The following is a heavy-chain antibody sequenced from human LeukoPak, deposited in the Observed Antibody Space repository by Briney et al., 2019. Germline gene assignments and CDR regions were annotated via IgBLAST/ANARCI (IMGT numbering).Heavy chain of an antibody. Sequence: GGSLRPSCAVSGFTFSGCAMSWVRQAPGKGLEWVSSISGSGGTTYYADSVKGRFTISRDNSKNTLYLQMNSLRAEDTALYSCAKDNAGFYSRWRLDYWGQGTLSPSPQ. D-gene: IGHD3-22*01. CDR1: GFTFSGCA. CDR2: ISGSGGTT. J-gene: IGHJ4*02. CDR3: AKDNAGFYSRWRLDY. V-gene: IGHV3-23*01.